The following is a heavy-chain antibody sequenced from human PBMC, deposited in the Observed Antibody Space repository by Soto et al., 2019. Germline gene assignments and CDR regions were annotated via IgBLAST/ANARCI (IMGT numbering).Heavy chain of an antibody. CDR1: GFTFSSYA. D-gene: IGHD5-12*01. CDR2: ISGSGGST. V-gene: IGHV3-23*01. J-gene: IGHJ4*02. Sequence: EVQLLESGGGLVQPGGSLRLSCAASGFTFSSYAMSWVRQAPGKGLEWVSAISGSGGSTYYADSVKGRFAISRDNSKNTLYLHMNSLRAEDTAVYYCAILHVAMATIKSYWGQGTLVTVSS. CDR3: AILHVAMATIKSY.